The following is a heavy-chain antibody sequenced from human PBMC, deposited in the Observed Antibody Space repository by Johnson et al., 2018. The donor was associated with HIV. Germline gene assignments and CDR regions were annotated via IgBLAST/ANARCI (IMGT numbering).Heavy chain of an antibody. D-gene: IGHD3-22*01. CDR1: GFTFSSYA. CDR2: ISYDGSNK. CDR3: AKGPLYYYDSRLGSGAFDI. V-gene: IGHV3-30*04. Sequence: QVQLVESGGGVVQPGRSLRLSCAASGFTFSSYAMHWVRQAPGKGLDWVAVISYDGSNKYYADSVKGRFTISRDNSKNTLYLQMNSLRAEDTAVYYCAKGPLYYYDSRLGSGAFDIWGQGTMVTVSS. J-gene: IGHJ3*02.